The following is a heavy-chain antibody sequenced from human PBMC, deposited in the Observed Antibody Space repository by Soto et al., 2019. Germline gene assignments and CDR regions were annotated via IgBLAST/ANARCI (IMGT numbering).Heavy chain of an antibody. J-gene: IGHJ6*02. D-gene: IGHD6-13*01. CDR2: TYYRSKWYN. V-gene: IGHV6-1*01. CDR1: GDSVSSNSAA. Sequence: SQTLSLTCAISGDSVSSNSAAWNWIRQSPSRGLEWLGRTYYRSKWYNDYAVSVKSRITINPDTSKNQFSLQLNSVTPEDTAVYYCAREYSSSGVYYSYGMDVWGQGTPVTVYS. CDR3: AREYSSSGVYYSYGMDV.